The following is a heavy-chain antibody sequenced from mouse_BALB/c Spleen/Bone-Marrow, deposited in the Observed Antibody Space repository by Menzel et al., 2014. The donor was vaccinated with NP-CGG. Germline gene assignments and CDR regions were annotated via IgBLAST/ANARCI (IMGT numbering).Heavy chain of an antibody. CDR3: ARDDYYAMDY. CDR2: IRNKADGYTT. J-gene: IGHJ4*01. CDR1: GSTFTDYY. Sequence: EVKLVESGGGLVQPGGSLRLSCATSGSTFTDYYMSWVRQPPGKALEWLGFIRNKADGYTTEYSASVKGRLTISRDNSQSILYLQTNTLRAEDSATYYCARDDYYAMDYWGQGTSVTVSS. V-gene: IGHV7-3*02.